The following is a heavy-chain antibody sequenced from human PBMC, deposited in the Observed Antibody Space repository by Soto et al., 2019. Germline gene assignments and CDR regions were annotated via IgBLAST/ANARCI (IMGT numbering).Heavy chain of an antibody. CDR3: ARAGDCSSTSCYRHFDY. Sequence: GGSLRLSCAASGFTFSSSSMHWVRQAPGKGLEYISAISSNGGSAYYASSVKGRFTISRDNSKNTLYLQMGSLRAEDMAVYYCARAGDCSSTSCYRHFDYWGQGTLVTVSS. D-gene: IGHD2-2*01. CDR1: GFTFSSSS. J-gene: IGHJ4*02. V-gene: IGHV3-64*01. CDR2: ISSNGGSA.